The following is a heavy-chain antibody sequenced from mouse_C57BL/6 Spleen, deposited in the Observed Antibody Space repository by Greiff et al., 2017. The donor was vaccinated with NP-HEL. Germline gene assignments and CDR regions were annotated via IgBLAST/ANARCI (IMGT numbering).Heavy chain of an antibody. D-gene: IGHD2-4*01. J-gene: IGHJ4*01. CDR1: GFTFTSYA. CDR3: ARKDYDWDY. V-gene: IGHV5-4*03. Sequence: EVKLMESGGGLVKPGGSLKLSCAASGFTFTSYAMSWVRQTPEKRLEWVATISDGGSYTYYPDNVKGRFTISRDNAKNNLYLQMSHLKSEDTAMYYCARKDYDWDYWGQGTSVTVSS. CDR2: ISDGGSYT.